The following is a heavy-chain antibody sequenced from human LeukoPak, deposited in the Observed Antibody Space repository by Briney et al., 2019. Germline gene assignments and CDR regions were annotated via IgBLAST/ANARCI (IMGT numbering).Heavy chain of an antibody. CDR3: ARGVDFWSGYLGG. D-gene: IGHD3-3*01. Sequence: SETLSLTCTVSGGSISSYYWSWIRQPPGKGLEWIGYIYYSGSTNYNPSLKSRVTISVDTSKNQFSLKLSSVTAADTAVYYCARGVDFWSGYLGGWGQGTLVTVSS. CDR2: IYYSGST. CDR1: GGSISSYY. V-gene: IGHV4-59*01. J-gene: IGHJ4*02.